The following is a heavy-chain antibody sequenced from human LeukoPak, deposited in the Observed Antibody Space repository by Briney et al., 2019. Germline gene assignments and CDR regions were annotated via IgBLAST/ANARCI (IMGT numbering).Heavy chain of an antibody. CDR1: GFTFSSYA. J-gene: IGHJ4*02. D-gene: IGHD3-10*01. V-gene: IGHV3-23*01. CDR2: ISGGGGST. Sequence: PGGSLRLSCAASGFTFSSYAMSWVRQAPGKGLEWVSAISGGGGSTYYADSVKGRFTISRDNSKNTLYLQMNSLRAEDTAVYYCAKPTGVRGAPGWWGQGTLVTVSS. CDR3: AKPTGVRGAPGW.